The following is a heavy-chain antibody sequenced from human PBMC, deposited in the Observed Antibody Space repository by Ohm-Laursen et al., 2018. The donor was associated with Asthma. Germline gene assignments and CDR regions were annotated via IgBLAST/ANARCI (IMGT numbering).Heavy chain of an antibody. V-gene: IGHV3-48*01. CDR1: GFTFSSSY. J-gene: IGHJ6*02. Sequence: SLRLSCTASGFTFSSSYMVWVRQVPGKGLECISYITPSSSPIHYSDSVKGRFTISRENAKNSLYLQMNSLRAEDTAVYYCARDIVVVPAAMPSSRDYYYYGMDVWGQGTTVTVSS. D-gene: IGHD2-2*01. CDR2: ITPSSSPI. CDR3: ARDIVVVPAAMPSSRDYYYYGMDV.